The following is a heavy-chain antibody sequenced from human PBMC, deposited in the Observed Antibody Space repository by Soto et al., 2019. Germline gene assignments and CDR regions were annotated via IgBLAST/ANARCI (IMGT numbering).Heavy chain of an antibody. D-gene: IGHD1-26*01. Sequence: PWETLSLTSPASGGSISSYHWSGIRQSPGKGLEWIGYVFYTGRTKSNPALKRRVTISVDTSKNQFSLKLSSVSAADTGLYYGARSYSGTFYGYETWGQGIMVTVSS. V-gene: IGHV4-59*01. CDR1: GGSISSYH. CDR2: VFYTGRT. CDR3: ARSYSGTFYGYET. J-gene: IGHJ5*02.